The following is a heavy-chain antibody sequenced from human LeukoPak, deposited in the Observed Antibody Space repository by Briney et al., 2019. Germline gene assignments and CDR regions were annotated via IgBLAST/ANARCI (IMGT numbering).Heavy chain of an antibody. Sequence: ASVKVSCKASGGTFNSYSINWVRQAPGQGLDWVGGIIPIIGTADYAESFQGRVTITADESSSTAYMELRTLIPEDTAVYYCARKRPSSTFDYWGQGTLITVSS. J-gene: IGHJ4*02. D-gene: IGHD2-2*01. V-gene: IGHV1-69*13. CDR3: ARKRPSSTFDY. CDR1: GGTFNSYS. CDR2: IIPIIGTA.